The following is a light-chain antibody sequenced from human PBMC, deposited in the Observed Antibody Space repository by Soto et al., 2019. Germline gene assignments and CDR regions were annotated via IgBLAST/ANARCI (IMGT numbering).Light chain of an antibody. J-gene: IGKJ2*01. CDR2: DAF. Sequence: EIVLKQSPGTLSLSPGDRATLSCRASQSVSNFAWYQQKPGQAPRVLMSDAFTRASGTPARFSGSGSGTDFTLTISSLEPEDFAVYYCQQRSDRPMYTFGQGIILEIQ. CDR1: QSVSN. CDR3: QQRSDRPMYT. V-gene: IGKV3-11*01.